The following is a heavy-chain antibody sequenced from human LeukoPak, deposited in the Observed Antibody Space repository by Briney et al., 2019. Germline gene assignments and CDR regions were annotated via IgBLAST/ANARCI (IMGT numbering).Heavy chain of an antibody. CDR2: FYYNGNT. Sequence: SETLSLTCTASGGSIRSSTYYWGWIRQPPGKGLEWIGSFYYNGNTYYNPSLKSRVTISVDTSKNQFSLKLSSVTAADTAVYYCARHSQCLVEAPFDYWGQGTLVPVSS. J-gene: IGHJ4*02. D-gene: IGHD6-19*01. CDR3: ARHSQCLVEAPFDY. V-gene: IGHV4-39*01. CDR1: GGSIRSSTYY.